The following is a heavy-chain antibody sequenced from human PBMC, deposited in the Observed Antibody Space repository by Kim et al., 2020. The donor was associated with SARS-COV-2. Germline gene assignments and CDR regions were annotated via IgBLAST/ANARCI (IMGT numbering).Heavy chain of an antibody. J-gene: IGHJ3*02. D-gene: IGHD5-12*01. CDR1: GFTFSSYG. V-gene: IGHV3-30*18. Sequence: GGSLRLSCAASGFTFSSYGMHWVRQAPGKGLEWVAVISYDGSNKYYADSVKGRFTISRDNSKNTLYLQMNSLRAEDTAVYYCAKFSRYSGYDIWGQGTMVTVSS. CDR2: ISYDGSNK. CDR3: AKFSRYSGYDI.